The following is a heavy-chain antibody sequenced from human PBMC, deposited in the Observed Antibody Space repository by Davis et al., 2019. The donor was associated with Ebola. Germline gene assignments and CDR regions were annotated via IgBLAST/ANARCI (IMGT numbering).Heavy chain of an antibody. V-gene: IGHV3-23*01. CDR1: GFTFSSYA. CDR2: ISPSGGRT. CDR3: TRTFYSGSGTYYNPDY. D-gene: IGHD3-10*01. J-gene: IGHJ4*02. Sequence: GESLKISCAAPGFTFSSYAMTWVRQAPGKGLEWVSSISPSGGRTYYADSVRSRFTISRDNSKNTLYLQMNSLRAEDAAVYYCTRTFYSGSGTYYNPDYWGQGTLVTVSS.